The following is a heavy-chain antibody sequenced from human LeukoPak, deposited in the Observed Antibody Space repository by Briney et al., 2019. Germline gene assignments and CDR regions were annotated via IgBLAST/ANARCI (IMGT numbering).Heavy chain of an antibody. V-gene: IGHV3-21*01. D-gene: IGHD3-22*01. CDR3: ARDFEVYYYDSSGQYYFDY. Sequence: EGSLRLSCAASGFTFSSYSMTWVRQAPGKGLEWVSSISSSSSYIYYADSVKGRFTISRDNAKNSLYLQMNSLRAEDTAVCYCARDFEVYYYDSSGQYYFDYWGQGTLVTVSS. CDR2: ISSSSSYI. J-gene: IGHJ4*02. CDR1: GFTFSSYS.